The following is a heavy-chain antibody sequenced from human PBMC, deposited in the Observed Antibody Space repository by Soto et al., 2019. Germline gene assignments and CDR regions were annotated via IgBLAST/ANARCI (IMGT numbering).Heavy chain of an antibody. J-gene: IGHJ6*02. CDR2: ISWDGGST. D-gene: IGHD1-26*01. Sequence: EVQLVESGGVVVQPGGSLRLSCAASGFTFDDYTMHWVRQAPGKGLEWVSLISWDGGSTYYADSVKGRFTISRDNSKNSLYLQMNSLRTEDTALYYCAKDSGSYYYYYGMDVWGQGTTVIVSS. CDR1: GFTFDDYT. CDR3: AKDSGSYYYYYGMDV. V-gene: IGHV3-43*01.